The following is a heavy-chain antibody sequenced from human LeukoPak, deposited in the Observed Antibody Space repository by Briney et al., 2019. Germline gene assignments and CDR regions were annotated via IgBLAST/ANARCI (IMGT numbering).Heavy chain of an antibody. V-gene: IGHV4-59*01. CDR3: ARGRGYFGLFDY. CDR1: GGSISSYY. CDR2: IYYSGST. D-gene: IGHD3-9*01. J-gene: IGHJ4*02. Sequence: PSETLSLTCTVSGGSISSYYWSWIRQPPGKGLEWIGYIYYSGSTNYNPSLKSRVTISVDTSKNQFSLKLSSVTAADTAVYYCARGRGYFGLFDYWAREPWSPSPQ.